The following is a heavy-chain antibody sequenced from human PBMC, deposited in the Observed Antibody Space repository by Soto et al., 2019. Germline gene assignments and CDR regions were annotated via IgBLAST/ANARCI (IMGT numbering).Heavy chain of an antibody. CDR3: TSDFWSGYYYYYYGMDV. Sequence: SLSLSCTASGFTFGDYAMSWFRQAPGKGLEWVGFIRSKAYGGTTEYAASVKGRFTISRDDSKSIAYLQMNSLKTEDTAVYYCTSDFWSGYYYYYYGMDVWGQGTTVTVYS. CDR1: GFTFGDYA. CDR2: IRSKAYGGTT. J-gene: IGHJ6*02. D-gene: IGHD3-3*01. V-gene: IGHV3-49*03.